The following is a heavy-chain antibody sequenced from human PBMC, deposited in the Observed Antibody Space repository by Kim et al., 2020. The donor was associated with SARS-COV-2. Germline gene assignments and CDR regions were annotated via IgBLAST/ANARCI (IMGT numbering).Heavy chain of an antibody. CDR3: ARHERADDRYGVLFDY. D-gene: IGHD4-17*01. CDR1: GGSISSSSYY. J-gene: IGHJ4*01. Sequence: SETLSLTCTVSGGSISSSSYYWGWIRQPPGKGLEWIGSIYYSGSTYYNPSLKSRVTISVDTSKNQFSLKLSSVTAADTAVYYCARHERADDRYGVLFDYWGQGNLGHLSS. V-gene: IGHV4-39*01. CDR2: IYYSGST.